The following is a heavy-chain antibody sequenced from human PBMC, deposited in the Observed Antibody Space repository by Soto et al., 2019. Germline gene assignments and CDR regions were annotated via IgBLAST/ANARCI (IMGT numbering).Heavy chain of an antibody. Sequence: SGPTLVNPTQTLTLTCTFSGFSLSTSGMFVSWIRQPPGKALEWLALIDWDDDKYYSTSLKTRLTISKDTSKNQVVLTMTNMDPVDTATYYCARIPGGIAARRGFYYGMDVWGQGTTVTVSS. CDR2: IDWDDDK. J-gene: IGHJ6*02. V-gene: IGHV2-70*01. D-gene: IGHD6-6*01. CDR3: ARIPGGIAARRGFYYGMDV. CDR1: GFSLSTSGMF.